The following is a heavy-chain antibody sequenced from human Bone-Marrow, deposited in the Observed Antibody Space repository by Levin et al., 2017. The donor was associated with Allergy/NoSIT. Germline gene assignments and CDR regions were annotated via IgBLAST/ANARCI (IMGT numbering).Heavy chain of an antibody. D-gene: IGHD6-6*01. CDR1: GFHFRQFW. Sequence: GGSLRLSCAASGFHFRQFWMHWVRQAPGKGLELVSGIDYDGTSTSYANSVKGRFTISRDNAKEMLYLEINSLRVEDTGVYFCSSRGYWGQGTLVTVSS. V-gene: IGHV3-74*01. CDR3: SSRGY. J-gene: IGHJ4*02. CDR2: IDYDGTST.